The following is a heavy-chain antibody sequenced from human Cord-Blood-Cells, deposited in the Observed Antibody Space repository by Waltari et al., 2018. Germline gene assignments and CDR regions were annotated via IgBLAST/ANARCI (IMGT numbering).Heavy chain of an antibody. CDR1: GGSISSSSYY. V-gene: IGHV4-39*01. CDR3: ARNLGGSYLEGDFDY. CDR2: IYYSGST. Sequence: QLQLQESGPGLVKPSETLSLTGTVSGGSISSSSYYWGWIRQPPGKGLEWIGSIYYSGSTYYNPSLKSRVTISVDTSKNQFSLKLSSVTAADTAVYYCARNLGGSYLEGDFDYWGQGTLVTVSS. J-gene: IGHJ4*02. D-gene: IGHD1-26*01.